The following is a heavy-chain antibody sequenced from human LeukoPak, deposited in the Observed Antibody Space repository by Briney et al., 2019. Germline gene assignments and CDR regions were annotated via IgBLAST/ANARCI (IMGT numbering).Heavy chain of an antibody. D-gene: IGHD3-10*01. J-gene: IGHJ4*02. V-gene: IGHV3-21*04. CDR1: GFTFSSYS. Sequence: PGGSLRLSCAASGFTFSSYSMNWVRQAPGKGLEWVSSISSSSSYIYYADSVKGRFTISRDNAKNSLYLQMDSLRAEDTAVYFCAKYYYGSGSFDYWGQGTLVTVSS. CDR2: ISSSSSYI. CDR3: AKYYYGSGSFDY.